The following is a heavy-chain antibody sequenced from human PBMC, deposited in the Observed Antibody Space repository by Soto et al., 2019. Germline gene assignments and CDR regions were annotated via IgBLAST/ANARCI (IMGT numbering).Heavy chain of an antibody. CDR3: ARGPGNP. CDR2: IYYSGST. CDR1: CFSIPSGGYY. J-gene: IGHJ5*02. V-gene: IGHV4-31*03. Sequence: SGTPSLTCPFFCFSIPSGGYYWSWIRQHPGKGLEWIGYIYYSGSTYYNPSLKSRVTISVDTSKNQFSLKLSSVTAADTAVYYCARGPGNPWGQGTLVTVSS.